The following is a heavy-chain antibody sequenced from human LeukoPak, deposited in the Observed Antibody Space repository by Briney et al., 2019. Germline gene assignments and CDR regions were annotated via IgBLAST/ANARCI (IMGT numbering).Heavy chain of an antibody. V-gene: IGHV1-2*02. D-gene: IGHD2-15*01. J-gene: IGHJ4*02. Sequence: GASVKVSCKASGYTFTDYYMHWVRQAPGQGLEWMGWINPNSGGTNYAQKFQDRVTMTRDTSISTAYMELSSLRSEDTAVYYCAVGGVGGKYYFDYWGQGTLVTVSS. CDR2: INPNSGGT. CDR3: AVGGVGGKYYFDY. CDR1: GYTFTDYY.